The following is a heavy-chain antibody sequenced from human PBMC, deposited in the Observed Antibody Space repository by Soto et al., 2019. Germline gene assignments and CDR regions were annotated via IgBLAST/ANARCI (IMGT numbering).Heavy chain of an antibody. CDR3: ARNIFGYSYGYRA. Sequence: ASVKVSCKASGGTFSSYSISWVRQAPGQGLEWMGGIIPIFGTANYAQKFQGRVTITADESTSTAYMELSSLRSEDTAVYYCARNIFGYSYGYRAWGQGTLVTVSS. J-gene: IGHJ5*02. V-gene: IGHV1-69*13. CDR1: GGTFSSYS. D-gene: IGHD5-18*01. CDR2: IIPIFGTA.